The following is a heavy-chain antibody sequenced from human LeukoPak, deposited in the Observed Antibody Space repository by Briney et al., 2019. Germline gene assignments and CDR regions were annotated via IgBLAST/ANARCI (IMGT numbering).Heavy chain of an antibody. Sequence: PGGSLRLSCAASGFTFSDYYMSWIRQAPGKGLEWVSYISSSSYTNYADSVKGRFTISRDNAKNSLYLQMNSLRAEDTAVYYCARTDYGGNSEYFQHWGQGTLVTVSS. D-gene: IGHD4-23*01. V-gene: IGHV3-11*03. CDR2: ISSSSYT. J-gene: IGHJ1*01. CDR3: ARTDYGGNSEYFQH. CDR1: GFTFSDYY.